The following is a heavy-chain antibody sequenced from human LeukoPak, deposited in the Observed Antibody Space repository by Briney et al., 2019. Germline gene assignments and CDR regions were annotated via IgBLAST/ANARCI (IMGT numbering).Heavy chain of an antibody. V-gene: IGHV4-59*01. CDR1: GGSISSSY. J-gene: IGHJ4*02. D-gene: IGHD1-1*01. CDR3: ARSSYNYCFNL. Sequence: PSETLSLTCTVSGGSISSSYWNWVRQPPRQGQEWLGYIYYRWNTNNNPSLKSRVTISIDTSKNQFSLKLSSVTAADTAEYYCARSSYNYCFNLWGQGTLVTVSS. CDR2: IYYRWNT.